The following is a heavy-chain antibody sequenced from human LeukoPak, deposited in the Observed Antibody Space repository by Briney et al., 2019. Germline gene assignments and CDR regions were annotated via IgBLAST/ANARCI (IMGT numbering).Heavy chain of an antibody. D-gene: IGHD3-9*01. CDR3: ARKWDYDLLTGYFDWYFDL. Sequence: PSETLSLTCAIDGGSFSGYYWSWIRQPPGKGLEWIGEINQSGSTNSNPSLKSRVSMSVDTSKNEFSLKLSSVTAADTAVYYCARKWDYDLLTGYFDWYFDLWPRGPLVPVSS. V-gene: IGHV4-34*01. CDR1: GGSFSGYY. J-gene: IGHJ2*01. CDR2: INQSGST.